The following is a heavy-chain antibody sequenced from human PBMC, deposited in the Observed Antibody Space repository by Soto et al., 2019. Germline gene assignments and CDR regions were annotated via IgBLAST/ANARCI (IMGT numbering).Heavy chain of an antibody. Sequence: QVQLQESGPGLVKPSQTLSLTCTVSGGSISTYYWSWIRQTPGKGLEWIGYIFYSGRANYNPSLKSRVAISLDTSKNQFFLRLNSVTAADTAVYYCAREGGDYKYGMDAWGQGTTVTVSS. J-gene: IGHJ6*02. CDR1: GGSISTYY. CDR2: IFYSGRA. V-gene: IGHV4-59*01. CDR3: AREGGDYKYGMDA. D-gene: IGHD1-20*01.